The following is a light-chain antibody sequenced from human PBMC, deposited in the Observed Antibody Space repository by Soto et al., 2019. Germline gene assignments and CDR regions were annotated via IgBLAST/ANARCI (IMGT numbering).Light chain of an antibody. CDR1: QSVSSN. Sequence: EIVMTQSPATLSVSPGERATLSCRASQSVSSNLAWYQQKPGQAPRLLIYGASTRATGIPARFSGSGSGTEFTLTISGLQSEDFAVYYCQQYNNWPWTFGQGTKVHIK. CDR3: QQYNNWPWT. CDR2: GAS. V-gene: IGKV3-15*01. J-gene: IGKJ1*01.